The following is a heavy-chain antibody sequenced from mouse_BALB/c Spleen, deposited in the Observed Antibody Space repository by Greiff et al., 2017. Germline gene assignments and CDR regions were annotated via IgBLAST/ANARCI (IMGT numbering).Heavy chain of an antibody. V-gene: IGHV5-17*02. CDR2: ISSGSSTI. J-gene: IGHJ4*01. D-gene: IGHD5-1*01. CDR3: ARRRSQSTLYAMDY. CDR1: GFTFSSFG. Sequence: DVQLQESGGGLVQPGGSRKLSCAASGFTFSSFGMHWVRQAPEKGLEWVAYISSGSSTIYYADTVKGRFTISRDNPKNTLFLQMTSLRSEDTAMYYCARRRSQSTLYAMDYWGQGTSVTVSS.